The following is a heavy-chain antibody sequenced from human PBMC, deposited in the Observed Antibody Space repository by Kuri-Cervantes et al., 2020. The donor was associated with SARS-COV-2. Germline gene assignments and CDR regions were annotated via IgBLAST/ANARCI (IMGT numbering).Heavy chain of an antibody. V-gene: IGHV3-30*02. Sequence: GESLKISCAASGFTFSSYGMHWVRQAPGKGLEWVAFIRYDGSNKYYADSVKGRFTISRDNSKNTLYLQMNSLRAEDTALYYCARDRLLAAHYYFDYWGQGTLVTVSS. CDR1: GFTFSSYG. CDR3: ARDRLLAAHYYFDY. D-gene: IGHD6-13*01. CDR2: IRYDGSNK. J-gene: IGHJ4*02.